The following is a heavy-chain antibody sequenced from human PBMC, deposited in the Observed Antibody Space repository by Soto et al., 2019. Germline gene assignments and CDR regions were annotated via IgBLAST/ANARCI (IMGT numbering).Heavy chain of an antibody. CDR2: IYYSGST. CDR1: GGSISSSSYY. V-gene: IGHV4-39*01. Sequence: QLQLQESGPGLVKPSETLSLTCTVSGGSISSSSYYWGWIRQPPGKGLEWIGSIYYSGSTYYNPSLKSRATISVDTSKNQFSLKLSSVTAADTAVYYCARQGVTTVTYDNAFDIWGQGTMVTVSS. CDR3: ARQGVTTVTYDNAFDI. D-gene: IGHD4-17*01. J-gene: IGHJ3*02.